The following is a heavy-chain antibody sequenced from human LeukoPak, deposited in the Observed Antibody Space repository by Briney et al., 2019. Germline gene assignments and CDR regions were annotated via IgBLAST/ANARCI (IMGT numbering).Heavy chain of an antibody. J-gene: IGHJ3*02. CDR1: GFTFSNYW. Sequence: GGSLRLSRAASGFTFSNYWMCWVCQAPGKGLEWVANIKPDGGEKYYVDSVKGRFTISRDNAKNSLNLQMSSLRAEDTAVYYCARDPTTSQGSDAFDIWGQGTRVTVSS. V-gene: IGHV3-7*01. CDR2: IKPDGGEK. D-gene: IGHD1-1*01. CDR3: ARDPTTSQGSDAFDI.